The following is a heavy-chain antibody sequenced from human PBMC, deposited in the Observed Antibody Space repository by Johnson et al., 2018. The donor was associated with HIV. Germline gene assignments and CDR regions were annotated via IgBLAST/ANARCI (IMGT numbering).Heavy chain of an antibody. V-gene: IGHV3-9*01. CDR1: GFTFDDYA. CDR2: ISWNSGSI. CDR3: AAGIAVAGLRGNAFDI. J-gene: IGHJ3*02. D-gene: IGHD6-19*01. Sequence: EVQVVESGGGLVQPGRSLRLSCAASGFTFDDYAMHWVRQAPGKGLAWVSGISWNSGSIGYADSVKGRFTISRDNAKNSLYLQRNSLRAEDSAGYYCAAGIAVAGLRGNAFDIWGQGTMVTVSS.